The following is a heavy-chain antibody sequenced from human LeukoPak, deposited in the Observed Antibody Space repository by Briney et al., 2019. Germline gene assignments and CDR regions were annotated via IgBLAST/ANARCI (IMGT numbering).Heavy chain of an antibody. Sequence: GGSLLLSCAASGFTFSSYSMNWVRQAPGKGLEWVSYISSSSSTIYYADCVKGRFTISRDNAKNSLYLQMNSLRAEDTAVYYCARDHSSGSYFTPDYWGQGTLVTVSS. CDR2: ISSSSSTI. CDR3: ARDHSSGSYFTPDY. D-gene: IGHD1-26*01. J-gene: IGHJ4*02. V-gene: IGHV3-48*04. CDR1: GFTFSSYS.